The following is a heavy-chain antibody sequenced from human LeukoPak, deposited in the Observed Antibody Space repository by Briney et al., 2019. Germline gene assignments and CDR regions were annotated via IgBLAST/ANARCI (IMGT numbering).Heavy chain of an antibody. J-gene: IGHJ4*02. CDR2: FDIEDGGT. V-gene: IGHV1-24*01. CDR1: GYTLTELS. Sequence: ASVNLCCKFSGYTLTELSMHWVRQAPGKGNERMGGFDIEDGGTIYGQKFQGRVTITEDTSTDTAYMELSSLRSEDTAVYYCATDYGDPYYFDYWGQGTLVTVSS. CDR3: ATDYGDPYYFDY. D-gene: IGHD4-17*01.